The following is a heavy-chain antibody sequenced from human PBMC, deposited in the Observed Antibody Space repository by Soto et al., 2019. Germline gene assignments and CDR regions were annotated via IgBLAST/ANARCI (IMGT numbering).Heavy chain of an antibody. J-gene: IGHJ4*02. D-gene: IGHD2-8*01. Sequence: SVKVSCKASGFTFTSSAFQWVRQARGQRLEWRGWIAVGSGYTNYAQRFQDRVTLTRDMSTATTYMELSRLTSEDTAIYYCAADATAWQQMVPSDYWGQGTLVTVSS. CDR1: GFTFTSSA. CDR2: IAVGSGYT. CDR3: AADATAWQQMVPSDY. V-gene: IGHV1-58*01.